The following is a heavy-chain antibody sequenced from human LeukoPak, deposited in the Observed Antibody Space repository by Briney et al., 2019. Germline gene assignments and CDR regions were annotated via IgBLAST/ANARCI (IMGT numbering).Heavy chain of an antibody. D-gene: IGHD1-26*01. CDR2: INPNSGGT. J-gene: IGHJ5*02. Sequence: ASVKVSCKASGYTSTGYYMHWVRQAPGQGLEWMGWINPNSGGTNYAQKFQGRVTMTRDTSISTAYMELSRLRSDDTAVYYCARDLSYSGSYFDNWFDPWGQGTLVTVSS. CDR1: GYTSTGYY. CDR3: ARDLSYSGSYFDNWFDP. V-gene: IGHV1-2*02.